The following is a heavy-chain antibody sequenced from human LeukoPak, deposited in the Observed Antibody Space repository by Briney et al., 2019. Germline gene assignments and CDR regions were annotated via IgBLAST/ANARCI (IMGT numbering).Heavy chain of an antibody. D-gene: IGHD2-2*01. J-gene: IGHJ4*02. CDR3: AKDLIRIVVVPAALDY. CDR2: ISYDGSNK. CDR1: GFTFSSYA. Sequence: GGSLRLSCAASGFTFSSYAMHWVRQAPGKGLEWVAVISYDGSNKYYADSVKGRFTISRDNSKNTLYLQMNSLRAEDTAVYYCAKDLIRIVVVPAALDYWGQGTLVTVSS. V-gene: IGHV3-30*04.